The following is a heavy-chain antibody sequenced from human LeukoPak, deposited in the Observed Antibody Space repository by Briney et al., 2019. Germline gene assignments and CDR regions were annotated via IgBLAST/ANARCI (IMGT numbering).Heavy chain of an antibody. D-gene: IGHD5-12*01. J-gene: IGHJ4*02. Sequence: SETLSLTCTVSGGSISSYYWSWIRQPPGKGLEWIGEINHSGSTNYNPSLKSRVTISVDTSKNQFSLKLSSVTAADTAVYYCAREGGYDPQYFDYWGQGTLVTVSS. V-gene: IGHV4-34*01. CDR3: AREGGYDPQYFDY. CDR2: INHSGST. CDR1: GGSISSYY.